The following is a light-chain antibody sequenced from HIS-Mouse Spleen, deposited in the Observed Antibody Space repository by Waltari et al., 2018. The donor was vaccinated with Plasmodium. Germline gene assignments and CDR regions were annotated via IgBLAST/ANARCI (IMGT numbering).Light chain of an antibody. CDR1: QSVSSN. J-gene: IGKJ1*01. Sequence: EIVMTQSPATLSVSPGERATLPCRASQSVSSNLAWYQQKTGQAPRLLIYGASTRATGIPARFSGSGSGTEFTLTISSMQSEDFAVYYCQQYNNWPRGTFGQGTKVEIK. CDR3: QQYNNWPRGT. CDR2: GAS. V-gene: IGKV3-15*01.